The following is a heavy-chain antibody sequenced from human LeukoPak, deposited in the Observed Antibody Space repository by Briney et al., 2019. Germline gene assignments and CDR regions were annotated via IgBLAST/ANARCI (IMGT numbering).Heavy chain of an antibody. CDR3: ARANGSGSLYYFDY. Sequence: GASVKVSCKASGYTFTSYYMHGVRQAPGQGREGMGIINPSGGSTSYAQKFQGRVTMNRDMSTSTVYMELSSLRSEDTAVYYCARANGSGSLYYFDYWGQGPLVTVSS. J-gene: IGHJ4*02. CDR1: GYTFTSYY. V-gene: IGHV1-46*01. D-gene: IGHD3-10*01. CDR2: INPSGGST.